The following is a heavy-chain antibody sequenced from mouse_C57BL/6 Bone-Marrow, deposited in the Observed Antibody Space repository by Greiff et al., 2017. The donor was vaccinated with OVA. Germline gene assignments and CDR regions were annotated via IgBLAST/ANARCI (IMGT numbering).Heavy chain of an antibody. CDR2: INPNYGTT. J-gene: IGHJ2*01. CDR1: GYSFTDYN. CDR3: SRSPNSSPYYFDY. D-gene: IGHD1-1*01. V-gene: IGHV1-39*01. Sequence: EVQLQQSGPELVKPGASVKLSCKASGYSFTDYNMNWVKQSHGQSLEWIGVINPNYGTTSYNQKFKGKATLTVDQSSSTAYMQLNSLTSEDSAVYYCSRSPNSSPYYFDYWGQGTTLTVSS.